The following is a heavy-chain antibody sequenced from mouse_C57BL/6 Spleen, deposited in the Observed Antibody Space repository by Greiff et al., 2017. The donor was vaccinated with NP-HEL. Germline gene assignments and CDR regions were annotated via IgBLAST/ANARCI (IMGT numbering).Heavy chain of an antibody. CDR3: ARQGLGHFDY. Sequence: EVKLMESGGDLVKPGGSLKLSCAASGFTFSSYGMSWVRQTPDKRLEWVATISSGGSYTYYPDSVKGRFTISRDNAKNTLYLQMSSLKSEDTAMYYCARQGLGHFDYWGQGTTLTVSS. V-gene: IGHV5-6*01. D-gene: IGHD4-1*01. CDR2: ISSGGSYT. J-gene: IGHJ2*01. CDR1: GFTFSSYG.